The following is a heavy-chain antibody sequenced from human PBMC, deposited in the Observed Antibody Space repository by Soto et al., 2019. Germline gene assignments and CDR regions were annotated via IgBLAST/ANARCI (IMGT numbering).Heavy chain of an antibody. CDR2: IFSGGST. D-gene: IGHD3-10*01. CDR1: GFTVSSNY. CDR3: ARDRFPFDL. J-gene: IGHJ2*01. V-gene: IGHV3-53*04. Sequence: EVQLVESGGGLVQPGGSLRLSCAASGFTVSSNYMSWVRQAPGKGLEWVSVIFSGGSTYYTDSVKGRFTISRHNSKNTLYRQMNSLRAEDTAVYHCARDRFPFDLWGRGTLVTVSS.